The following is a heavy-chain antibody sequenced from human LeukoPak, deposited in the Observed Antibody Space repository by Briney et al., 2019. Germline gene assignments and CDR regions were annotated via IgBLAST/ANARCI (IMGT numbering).Heavy chain of an antibody. CDR2: ISAYNGNT. J-gene: IGHJ5*02. CDR3: ARDIIDIVVVPAADGPYNWFDP. CDR1: GYTFTSYG. Sequence: ASVKVSCKASGYTFTSYGISWVQQAPGQGLEWMGWISAYNGNTNYAQKLQGRVTMTTDTSTSTAYMELRSLRSDDTAVYYCARDIIDIVVVPAADGPYNWFDPWGQGTLVTVSS. D-gene: IGHD2-2*01. V-gene: IGHV1-18*01.